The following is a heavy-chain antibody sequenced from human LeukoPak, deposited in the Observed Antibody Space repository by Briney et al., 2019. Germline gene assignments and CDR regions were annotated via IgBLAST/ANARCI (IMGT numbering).Heavy chain of an antibody. CDR2: LNSDGSST. J-gene: IGHJ4*02. CDR3: ARGLGGTGDH. D-gene: IGHD3-10*01. Sequence: PGRSLRLSCAASGFSFNSYGMHWVRQAPGKGLVWVSRLNSDGSSTIYADSVKGRFTISRDNAKNTLYLQMNSLRAEDTAVYYCARGLGGTGDHWGQGTLVTVSS. CDR1: GFSFNSYG. V-gene: IGHV3-74*01.